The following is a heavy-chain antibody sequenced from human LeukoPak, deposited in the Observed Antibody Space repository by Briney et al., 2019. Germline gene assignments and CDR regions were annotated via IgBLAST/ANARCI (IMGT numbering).Heavy chain of an antibody. CDR3: ARIPVPAANWFDY. CDR2: INPNSGGT. D-gene: IGHD2-2*01. Sequence: ASVKVSCKASGYTFTGYYMHWVRQAPGQGLEWMGWINPNSGGTNYAQKFQGRATMTRDTSISTAYMELSRLRSDDTAVYYCARIPVPAANWFDYWGQGTLVTVSS. J-gene: IGHJ4*02. CDR1: GYTFTGYY. V-gene: IGHV1-2*02.